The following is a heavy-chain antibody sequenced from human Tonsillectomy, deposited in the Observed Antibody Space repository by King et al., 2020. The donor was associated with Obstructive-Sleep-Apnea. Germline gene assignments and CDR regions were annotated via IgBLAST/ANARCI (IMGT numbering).Heavy chain of an antibody. V-gene: IGHV3-23*04. CDR1: GFTFRNYA. D-gene: IGHD2-8*01. Sequence: VQLVESGGGLVQPGGSLRLSCVASGFTFRNYAMSWVRQGPGKGLEWVSAISGSGGSTYYAGSVKGRFIIARDNSKNTLYLQMNTLRIEETAVYYCAKGGMWMLPYEFDYWGQGTLVTVSS. CDR3: AKGGMWMLPYEFDY. J-gene: IGHJ4*02. CDR2: ISGSGGST.